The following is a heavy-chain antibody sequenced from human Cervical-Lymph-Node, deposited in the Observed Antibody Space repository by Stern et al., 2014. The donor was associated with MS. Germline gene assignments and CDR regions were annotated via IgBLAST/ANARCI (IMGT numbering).Heavy chain of an antibody. J-gene: IGHJ6*02. D-gene: IGHD1-26*01. CDR2: ISYDGKDK. CDR1: GYVFSSYA. CDR3: ARDPRVGTSETLYYYGLDV. V-gene: IGHV3-30*04. Sequence: MQLVESGGAVVQPGRSLRLSCAASGYVFSSYALHWVRQAPGKGLEWVAVISYDGKDKYHADFVKGRFTISRDNSKNTLFLQTNSLRLEDTAVYYCARDPRVGTSETLYYYGLDVWGQGTTVTVSS.